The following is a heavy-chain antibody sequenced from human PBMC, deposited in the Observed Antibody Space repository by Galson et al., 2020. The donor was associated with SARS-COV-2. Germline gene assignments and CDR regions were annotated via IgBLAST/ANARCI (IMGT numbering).Heavy chain of an antibody. Sequence: ASETLSLPCSVSGGPMRSRTYYWGWLCQLPGKGLERTGSVYDSGRTDHNTSLRKCITITEDSSQNQFSLKMRSVTAADTAVYYCARSASPYYYEGSGFITPHWFDPWCQGTLVTVSS. J-gene: IGHJ5*02. CDR2: VYDSGRT. V-gene: IGHV4-39*07. CDR1: GGPMRSRTYY. CDR3: ARSASPYYYEGSGFITPHWFDP. D-gene: IGHD3-22*01.